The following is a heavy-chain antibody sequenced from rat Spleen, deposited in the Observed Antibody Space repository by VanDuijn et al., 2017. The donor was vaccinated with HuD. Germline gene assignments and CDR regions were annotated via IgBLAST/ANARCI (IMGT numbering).Heavy chain of an antibody. V-gene: IGHV5-7*01. Sequence: VQLVESGGGLVQPGRSLKLSCAASGFTFSDYTMAWVRQAPKKGLEWVAIISYDGNRIYYRDSVKGRFTISRDIAKSTLYLQMDSLGSEDTATYYCVRHDDYWGQGVMVTVSS. J-gene: IGHJ2*01. CDR2: ISYDGNRI. CDR3: VRHDDY. CDR1: GFTFSDYT.